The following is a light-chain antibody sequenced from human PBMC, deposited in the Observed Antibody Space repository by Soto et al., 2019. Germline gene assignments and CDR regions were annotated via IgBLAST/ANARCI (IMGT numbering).Light chain of an antibody. V-gene: IGLV1-44*01. CDR3: ATWDDRLNGPV. CDR1: SSNIGSNT. Sequence: QSVLTQPPSASGTPGQRVTISCSGSSSNIGSNTINWYQQLPGTAPKLLIYNNNQRPSGVPDRFSGSKSGTSASLAISGLQSEDEADYYCATWDDRLNGPVVGTGTKVTVL. J-gene: IGLJ1*01. CDR2: NNN.